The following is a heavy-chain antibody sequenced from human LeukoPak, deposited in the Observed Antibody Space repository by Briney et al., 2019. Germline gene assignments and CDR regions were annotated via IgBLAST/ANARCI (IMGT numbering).Heavy chain of an antibody. CDR2: INAGNGNT. V-gene: IGHV1-3*01. J-gene: IGHJ4*02. CDR3: ARAPLGYSSSWGIDY. Sequence: ASVKVSCKASGYTFTSYAMHWVRQAPGQRLEWMGWINAGNGNTKYSQKFQGRVTITRDTSASTAYMELSSLRSEDTAVYYCARAPLGYSSSWGIDYWGQGTLVTVSS. CDR1: GYTFTSYA. D-gene: IGHD6-6*01.